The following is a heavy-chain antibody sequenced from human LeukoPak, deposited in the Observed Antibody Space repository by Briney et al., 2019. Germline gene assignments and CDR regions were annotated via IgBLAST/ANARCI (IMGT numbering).Heavy chain of an antibody. V-gene: IGHV3-20*04. CDR2: INWNGGST. CDR1: GFTFTDYA. J-gene: IGHJ4*02. D-gene: IGHD5-18*01. CDR3: ARAEIIRGYSYSCVEY. Sequence: GGSLRLSCAASGFTFTDYAMSWVRQAPGKGLEWVSVINWNGGSTGYADSVKGRFTISRENAKSSLYLQINSLRAEDTALYYCARAEIIRGYSYSCVEYWGQGTLVTVSS.